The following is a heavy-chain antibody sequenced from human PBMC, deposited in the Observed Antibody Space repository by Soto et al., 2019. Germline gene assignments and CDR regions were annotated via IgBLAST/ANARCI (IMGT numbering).Heavy chain of an antibody. CDR1: GGSVSSSSYN. D-gene: IGHD5-18*01. CDR2: IYYSGTT. Sequence: QVQLQESGPGLVEPSQTLSLTCSVSGGSVSSSSYNWSWIRQHPQKGLEWLAYIYYSGTTYYNPSLKSRISISVDTSKNQFSLTLNSVTAADTAVYYCARRDRYKFDPWGQGTLVTVSS. V-gene: IGHV4-31*03. CDR3: ARRDRYKFDP. J-gene: IGHJ5*02.